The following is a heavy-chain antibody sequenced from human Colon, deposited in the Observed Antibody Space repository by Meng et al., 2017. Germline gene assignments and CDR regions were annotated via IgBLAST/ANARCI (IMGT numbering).Heavy chain of an antibody. D-gene: IGHD3-10*01. V-gene: IGHV3-15*01. CDR1: GFTFSSAW. CDR2: IRSQGDGGTT. Sequence: GESLKISCPASGFTFSSAWMSWVRQSPGKGLEWVGRIRSQGDGGTTDYAAPVKGRFTFSRDDSKNTLYLQMNSLKTEDTAVYYCTTDWGSGTSYKYAYDIWGQGTLVTVSS. J-gene: IGHJ3*02. CDR3: TTDWGSGTSYKYAYDI.